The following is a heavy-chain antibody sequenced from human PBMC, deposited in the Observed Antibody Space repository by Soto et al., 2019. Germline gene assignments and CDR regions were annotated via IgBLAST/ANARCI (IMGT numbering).Heavy chain of an antibody. CDR3: ARSSPVAVGYYFDY. Sequence: PGGSLRLSCAASGFTFSSYAMSWVRQAPGKGLEWVSAISGSGGSTYYADSVKGRFTISRDNSKNTLYLQMNSLRSEDTAVYYCARSSPVAVGYYFDYWGQGTLVTVSS. CDR2: ISGSGGST. J-gene: IGHJ4*02. V-gene: IGHV3-23*01. D-gene: IGHD6-19*01. CDR1: GFTFSSYA.